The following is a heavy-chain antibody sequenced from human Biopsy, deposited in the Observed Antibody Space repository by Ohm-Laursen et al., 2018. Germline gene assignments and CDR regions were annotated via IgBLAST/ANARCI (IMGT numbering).Heavy chain of an antibody. CDR1: GFTFNNYG. V-gene: IGHV3-30*18. D-gene: IGHD5-18*01. Sequence: SLRLSCAASGFTFNNYGMQWVRQAPGKGLEWVAFIFYDGSNTYYADSVKGRFTISRDNSRDTLYLQMSSLRAEDTAVYYCAKDRYNYAPIGGFSMDVWGQGTTVTVPS. J-gene: IGHJ6*02. CDR2: IFYDGSNT. CDR3: AKDRYNYAPIGGFSMDV.